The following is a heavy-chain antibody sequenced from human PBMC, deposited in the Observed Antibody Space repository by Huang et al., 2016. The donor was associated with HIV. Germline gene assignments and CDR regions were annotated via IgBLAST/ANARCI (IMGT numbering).Heavy chain of an antibody. Sequence: QVQLQQWGAELLKPSETLSLTCAVSGGSFSGHYWTWSRQPPGRGLGWIGEISDSGSTTYNPALKSRVTSSGDTSQSQFSLKLNSVTAADTAIYYCARMFKYDSGGYWGNDAFDIWGQGTMVTVSS. D-gene: IGHD3-22*01. V-gene: IGHV4-34*02. CDR2: ISDSGST. CDR1: GGSFSGHY. CDR3: ARMFKYDSGGYWGNDAFDI. J-gene: IGHJ3*02.